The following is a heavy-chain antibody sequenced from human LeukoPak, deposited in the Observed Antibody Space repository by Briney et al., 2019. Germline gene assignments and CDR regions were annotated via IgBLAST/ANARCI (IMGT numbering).Heavy chain of an antibody. V-gene: IGHV3-21*01. J-gene: IGHJ4*02. Sequence: GGSLRLSCAASGFTFSTYSMNWVRQAPGKVLEWVSSISSSSSYIYYADSVKGRFTISRDNAKTSLYLQMNSLRAEDTAVYYCAKWDSSGFWSGYTYYFDYWGQGTLVTVSS. D-gene: IGHD3-3*01. CDR3: AKWDSSGFWSGYTYYFDY. CDR2: ISSSSSYI. CDR1: GFTFSTYS.